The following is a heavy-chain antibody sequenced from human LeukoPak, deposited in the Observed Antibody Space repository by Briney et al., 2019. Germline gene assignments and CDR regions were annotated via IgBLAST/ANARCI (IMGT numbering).Heavy chain of an antibody. CDR1: GGSFSGYY. CDR2: IYHSGST. V-gene: IGHV4-34*01. CDR3: ASRYCSGGSCYSNYYYYYMDV. J-gene: IGHJ6*03. D-gene: IGHD2-15*01. Sequence: SETLSLTCAVYGGSFSGYYWSWIRQPPGKGLEWIGSIYHSGSTYYNPSLKSRVTISVDTSKNQFSLKLSSVTAADTAVYYCASRYCSGGSCYSNYYYYYMDVWGKGTTVTISS.